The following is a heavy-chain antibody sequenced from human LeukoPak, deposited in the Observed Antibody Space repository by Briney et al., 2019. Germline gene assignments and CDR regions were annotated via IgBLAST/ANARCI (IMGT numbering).Heavy chain of an antibody. Sequence: ASVKVSCKASGYTFTSYYMHWVRQAPGQGLEWMGIINPSGGSTSYAQKFQGRVTMTRDTSTSTVYMELSSLRSEDTAVYYCARVAAEVVGVPGPIGFGWLRRDYYYMDVWGKGTTVTVSS. J-gene: IGHJ6*03. V-gene: IGHV1-46*01. CDR1: GYTFTSYY. D-gene: IGHD2-2*02. CDR2: INPSGGST. CDR3: ARVAAEVVGVPGPIGFGWLRRDYYYMDV.